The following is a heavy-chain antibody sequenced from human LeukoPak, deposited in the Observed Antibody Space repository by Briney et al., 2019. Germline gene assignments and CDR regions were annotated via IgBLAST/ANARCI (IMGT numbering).Heavy chain of an antibody. V-gene: IGHV7-4-1*02. D-gene: IGHD3-16*02. CDR1: GYTFTGYY. Sequence: ASVKVSCKASGYTFTGYYMHWVRQAPGQGLEWMGWINTNTGNPTYAQGFTGRFVFSLDSSVSTAYLQISSLKAEDTAVYYCARDYGYDYVWGSYRRFDYWGQGTLVTVSS. J-gene: IGHJ4*02. CDR2: INTNTGNP. CDR3: ARDYGYDYVWGSYRRFDY.